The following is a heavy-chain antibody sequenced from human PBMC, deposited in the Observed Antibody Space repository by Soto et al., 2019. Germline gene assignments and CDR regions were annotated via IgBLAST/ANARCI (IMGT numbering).Heavy chain of an antibody. V-gene: IGHV3-30-3*01. D-gene: IGHD3-3*01. CDR2: ISHDEGNK. Sequence: GGSLRLSCAASEFTFSTYPMHWVRQAPGKGLEWVAVISHDEGNKYYGDSMKGRFTISRDNSKNTLYLQMNSLRGDDTAVYYCARGASDFWGGYPEIHFFDSWGQGTLVTVPS. CDR1: EFTFSTYP. J-gene: IGHJ4*02. CDR3: ARGASDFWGGYPEIHFFDS.